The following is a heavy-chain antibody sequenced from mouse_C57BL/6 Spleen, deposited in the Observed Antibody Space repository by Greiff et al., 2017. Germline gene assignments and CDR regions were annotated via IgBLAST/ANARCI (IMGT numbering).Heavy chain of an antibody. Sequence: QVQLQQSGAELVRPGTSVKLSCKASGYTFTSYWMHWVKQRPGQGLEWIGVIDPSDSYTNYNQKFKGKATLTVDTSSSTAYMQLSSLTSEDSAVYYCASTVVAPFDYWGQGTTLTVSS. V-gene: IGHV1-59*01. D-gene: IGHD1-1*01. CDR2: IDPSDSYT. J-gene: IGHJ2*01. CDR1: GYTFTSYW. CDR3: ASTVVAPFDY.